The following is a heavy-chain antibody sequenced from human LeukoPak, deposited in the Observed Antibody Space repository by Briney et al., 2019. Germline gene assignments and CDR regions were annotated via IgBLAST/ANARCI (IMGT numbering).Heavy chain of an antibody. Sequence: GESLKIFCKGFGYTFTNYWIGWVRQMPGKGLEYMGIIYPGDSDTRYSPSFQGQVTISADKSITTAYLQWSSLKDSDTAMYYCARFLYGDYSHYFDYWGQGTLVTVSS. V-gene: IGHV5-51*01. D-gene: IGHD4-17*01. J-gene: IGHJ4*02. CDR2: IYPGDSDT. CDR1: GYTFTNYW. CDR3: ARFLYGDYSHYFDY.